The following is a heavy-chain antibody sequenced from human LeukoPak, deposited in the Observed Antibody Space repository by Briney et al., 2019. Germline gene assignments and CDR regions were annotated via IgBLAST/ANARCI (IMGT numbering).Heavy chain of an antibody. CDR3: AKTGDGYNLLDY. Sequence: ASVRVSCKASGYTFTGYYMHWVRQAPGQGLEWMGWINPNSGGTNYAQKFQGRVTMTRDTSITTVNMELRRLRSDDTAVYYCAKTGDGYNLLDYWGQGTLVTVSS. CDR2: INPNSGGT. J-gene: IGHJ4*02. CDR1: GYTFTGYY. D-gene: IGHD5-24*01. V-gene: IGHV1-2*02.